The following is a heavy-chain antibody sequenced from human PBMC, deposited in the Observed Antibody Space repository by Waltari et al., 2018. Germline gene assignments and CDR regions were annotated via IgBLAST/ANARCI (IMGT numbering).Heavy chain of an antibody. Sequence: EVQLVESGGGLVKPGGSLRLSCAASGFTFSSYSMNWVRQAPGKGLEWVSAISSSSSYIYYADSVKGRFTISRDNAKNSLYLQMNSLRAEDTAVYYCASYCSSTSCYLDFDYWGQGTLVTVSS. CDR1: GFTFSSYS. CDR2: ISSSSSYI. D-gene: IGHD2-2*01. J-gene: IGHJ4*02. V-gene: IGHV3-21*01. CDR3: ASYCSSTSCYLDFDY.